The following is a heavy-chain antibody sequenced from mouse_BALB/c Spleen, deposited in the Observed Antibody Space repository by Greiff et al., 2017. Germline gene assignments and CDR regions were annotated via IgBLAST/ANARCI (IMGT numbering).Heavy chain of an antibody. CDR3: ARDRGDFDY. CDR2: IRNKANGYTT. V-gene: IGHV7-3*02. CDR1: GFTFTDYY. J-gene: IGHJ2*01. Sequence: EVKVVESGGGLVQPGGSLRLSCATSGFTFTDYYMSWVRQPPGKALEWLGFIRNKANGYTTEYSASVKGRFTISRDNSQSILYLQMNTLRAEDSATYYCARDRGDFDYWGQGTTLTVSS.